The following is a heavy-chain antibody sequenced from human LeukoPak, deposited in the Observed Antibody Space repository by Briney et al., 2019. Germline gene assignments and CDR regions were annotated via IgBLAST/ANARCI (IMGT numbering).Heavy chain of an antibody. CDR2: MNPNSGNT. V-gene: IGHV1-8*01. CDR3: ARAYYHCSSTSCYLGY. J-gene: IGHJ4*02. D-gene: IGHD2-2*01. CDR1: GYTFTSYD. Sequence: ASVKVSCKASGYTFTSYDINWVRQATGQGLEWMGWMNPNSGNTGYAQKFQGRVTMTRNTSISTACMELSSLRSEDTAVYYCARAYYHCSSTSCYLGYWGQGTLVTVSS.